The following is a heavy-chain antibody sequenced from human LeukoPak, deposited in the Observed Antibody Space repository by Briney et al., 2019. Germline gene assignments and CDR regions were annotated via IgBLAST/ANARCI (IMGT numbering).Heavy chain of an antibody. CDR3: ARRYRTAAAGTPYYFDY. Sequence: SETLSLTCTVSGGSISSYYWSWIRQPPGKGLEWIGYIYYSGSTNYNPSLKSRVTISVDTSKNQFSLKLSSVTAADTAVYYCARRYRTAAAGTPYYFDYWGQGTLVTVSS. J-gene: IGHJ4*02. CDR2: IYYSGST. D-gene: IGHD6-13*01. CDR1: GGSISSYY. V-gene: IGHV4-59*08.